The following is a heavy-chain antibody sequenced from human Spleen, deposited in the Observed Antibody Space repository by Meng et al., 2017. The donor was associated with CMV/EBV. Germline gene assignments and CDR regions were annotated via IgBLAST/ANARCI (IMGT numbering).Heavy chain of an antibody. J-gene: IGHJ3*02. D-gene: IGHD5-12*01. CDR2: ISAYNGNT. CDR1: GHSFTTYT. Sequence: ASVKVSCKPSGHSFTTYTITWVRQAPGQGLEWMGCISAYNGNTNYAQKVQGRVTMTTDTSTSTAYMELRSLRSDDTAVYYCAREATIGEGAFDIWGQGTMVTVSS. V-gene: IGHV1-18*01. CDR3: AREATIGEGAFDI.